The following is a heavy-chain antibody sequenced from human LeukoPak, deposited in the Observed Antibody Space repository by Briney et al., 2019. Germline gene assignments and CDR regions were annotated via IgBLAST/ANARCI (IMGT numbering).Heavy chain of an antibody. CDR2: IKQDGSEK. CDR3: ARDRDWNSGFDY. CDR1: GFTFSYYW. Sequence: GGSLRLSCAASGFTFSYYWMSWVRQAPGKGLEWVANIKQDGSEKYYVDSVKGRFTISRDNARNSLYLQMNSLRAEDTAVYYCARDRDWNSGFDYWGQGTLVTVSS. J-gene: IGHJ4*02. V-gene: IGHV3-7*01. D-gene: IGHD1-7*01.